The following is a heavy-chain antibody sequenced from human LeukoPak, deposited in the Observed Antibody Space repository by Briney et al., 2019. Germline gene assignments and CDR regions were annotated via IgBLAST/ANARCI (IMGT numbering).Heavy chain of an antibody. D-gene: IGHD2-15*01. CDR2: INPNSGGT. Sequence: ASVKVSCKASGGTFDNYAVNWVREAPGLGLEWMGWINPNSGGTNYAQKFQGRVTMTRDTSISTAYMELSRLRSDDTAVYYCARGPDINYYYYYMDVWGKGTTVTVSS. CDR1: GGTFDNYA. J-gene: IGHJ6*03. V-gene: IGHV1-2*02. CDR3: ARGPDINYYYYYMDV.